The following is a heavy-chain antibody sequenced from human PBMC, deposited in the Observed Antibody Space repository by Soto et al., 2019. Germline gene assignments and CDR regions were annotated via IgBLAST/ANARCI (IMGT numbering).Heavy chain of an antibody. CDR2: ISGSGGST. D-gene: IGHD2-2*01. J-gene: IGHJ3*02. Sequence: GGSLRLSCAASGFTFSSYAMSWVRQAPGKGLEWVSAISGSGGSTYYADSVKGRFTISRDNSKNTLYLQMNSLRAEDTAVYYCAKGDIVVVPAAPNDAFDIWGQGTMVTVSS. CDR3: AKGDIVVVPAAPNDAFDI. CDR1: GFTFSSYA. V-gene: IGHV3-23*01.